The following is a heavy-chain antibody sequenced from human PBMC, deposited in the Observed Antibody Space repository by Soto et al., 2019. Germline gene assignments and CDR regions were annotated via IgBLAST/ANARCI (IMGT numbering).Heavy chain of an antibody. D-gene: IGHD3-10*01. Sequence: GESLKISCKGSGYTFSTYWIAWVRQMPGKGLEWMGIIYPGDSDTKYSPAFQGQVTISADKSINTAYLQWTSLEASDTAMYYCARKFAPEFFDSWGQGTLVTVS. V-gene: IGHV5-51*01. J-gene: IGHJ4*02. CDR1: GYTFSTYW. CDR2: IYPGDSDT. CDR3: ARKFAPEFFDS.